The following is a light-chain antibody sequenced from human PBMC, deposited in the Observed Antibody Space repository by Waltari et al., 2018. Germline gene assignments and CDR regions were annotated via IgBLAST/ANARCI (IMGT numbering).Light chain of an antibody. CDR2: SNN. Sequence: QSMLTQPPSGSGTPGQRVTISCSGSSPNIGSNPVTWSQRPPRTAPMLVTFSNNERPSGVPDRFAASKSGTSASLAISGLQSEDEANYYCATWDDTLKGPVFGGGTKLIVL. V-gene: IGLV1-44*01. J-gene: IGLJ2*01. CDR1: SPNIGSNP. CDR3: ATWDDTLKGPV.